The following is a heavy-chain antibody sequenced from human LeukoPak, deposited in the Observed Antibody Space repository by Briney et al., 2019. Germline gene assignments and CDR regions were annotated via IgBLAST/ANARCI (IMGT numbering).Heavy chain of an antibody. D-gene: IGHD6-6*01. CDR2: IKQDGSVK. CDR1: GFTFSNYW. CDR3: ARIGYSSSSLDY. V-gene: IGHV3-7*01. J-gene: IGHJ4*02. Sequence: GGSLRLSCAASGFTFSNYWMSWVRQAQGKGLEWVANIKQDGSVKYYVDSVKGRFTISRDNAKNFLQMNSLRVEDTAVYYCARIGYSSSSLDYWGQGTLVTVSS.